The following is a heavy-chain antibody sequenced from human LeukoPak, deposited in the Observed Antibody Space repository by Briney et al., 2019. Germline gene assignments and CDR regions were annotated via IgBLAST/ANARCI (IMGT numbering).Heavy chain of an antibody. CDR3: ATPTAGYSSSWFDAFDI. V-gene: IGHV3-21*01. Sequence: PGGSLRLSCAASGFTFSSCSMNWVRQAPGKGLEWVSSISSSSSYIYYADSVKGRFTTSRDNAKNSLYLQMNSLRAEDTAVYYCATPTAGYSSSWFDAFDIWGQGTMVTVSS. D-gene: IGHD6-13*01. J-gene: IGHJ3*02. CDR2: ISSSSSYI. CDR1: GFTFSSCS.